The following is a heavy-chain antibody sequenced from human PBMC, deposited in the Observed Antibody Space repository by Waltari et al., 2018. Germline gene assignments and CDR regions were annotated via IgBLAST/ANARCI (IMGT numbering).Heavy chain of an antibody. J-gene: IGHJ4*02. D-gene: IGHD2-21*01. CDR1: GDHFIDYF. CDR2: ITPSGGST. Sequence: QVQLVQPGAEVKKPGASGTVSCRAPGDHFIDYFMHWVRQAPGQGLEWMGVITPSGGSTTYAHKFQARVTMTRDTSTTTVYMELSSLTSDDTAVYYCARDRRPHGDFALGYWGQGTLVTVSS. CDR3: ARDRRPHGDFALGY. V-gene: IGHV1-46*01.